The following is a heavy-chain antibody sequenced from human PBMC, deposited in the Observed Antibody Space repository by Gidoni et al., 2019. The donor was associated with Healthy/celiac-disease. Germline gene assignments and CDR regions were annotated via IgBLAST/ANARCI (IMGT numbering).Heavy chain of an antibody. D-gene: IGHD2-15*01. J-gene: IGHJ6*03. CDR3: ARSPGVVVAASEHNYYYYMDV. CDR2: ISSSSSYI. V-gene: IGHV3-21*01. Sequence: EVQLVESGGGLVKPGGSLRLSCPASGFTFSSYSMNWVRQAPGKGLEWVSSISSSSSYIYYADSVKGRFTISRDNAKNSLYLQMNSLRAEDTAVYYCARSPGVVVAASEHNYYYYMDVWGKGTTVTVSS. CDR1: GFTFSSYS.